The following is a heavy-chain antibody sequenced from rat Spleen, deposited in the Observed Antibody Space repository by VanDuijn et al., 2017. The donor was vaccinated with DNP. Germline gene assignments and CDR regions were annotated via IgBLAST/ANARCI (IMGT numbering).Heavy chain of an antibody. D-gene: IGHD5-1*01. CDR1: GFTFNNYW. CDR3: ARGSGTYYWYFDF. V-gene: IGHV5-31*01. Sequence: EVQLVESGGGLVQPGRSLKLSCVASGFTFNNYWMAWIRQVPGKGLEWVASIPSRGGNTYYPDSVKGRFTISRDNAKNTLYLQMNSLRSEDTATYYCARGSGTYYWYFDFWGPGTMVTVSS. CDR2: IPSRGGNT. J-gene: IGHJ1*01.